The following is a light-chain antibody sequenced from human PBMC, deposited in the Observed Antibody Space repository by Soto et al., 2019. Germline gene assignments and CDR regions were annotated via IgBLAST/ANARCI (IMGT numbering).Light chain of an antibody. V-gene: IGKV1-39*01. Sequence: DIQMTQSPSSLSASVGDRVTITCRASQSLSSYLNWYQQKPGKAPELLIYAGSSLQSGVPSRCSGGGSGAEFTLTISSLQPEDFATYHCQQSYSTALAFGQGTRLESK. CDR2: AGS. CDR1: QSLSSY. CDR3: QQSYSTALA. J-gene: IGKJ5*01.